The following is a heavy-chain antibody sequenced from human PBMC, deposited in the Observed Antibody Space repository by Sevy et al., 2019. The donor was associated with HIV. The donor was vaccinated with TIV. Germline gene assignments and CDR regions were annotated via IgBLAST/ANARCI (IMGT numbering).Heavy chain of an antibody. D-gene: IGHD6-19*01. V-gene: IGHV5-51*01. CDR1: EYSFTNYW. CDR3: ARRGAVAGGGFDY. Sequence: GESLKISCKGSEYSFTNYWIGWVRQMPGKGLEWMGIIHPGDSDTRYSPSFQGLVTISADNSISTAYLQWSSLKASDSAMYYCARRGAVAGGGFDYWGQGTLVTVSS. J-gene: IGHJ4*02. CDR2: IHPGDSDT.